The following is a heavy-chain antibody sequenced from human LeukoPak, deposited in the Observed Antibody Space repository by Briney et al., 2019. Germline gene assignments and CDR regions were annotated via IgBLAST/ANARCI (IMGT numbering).Heavy chain of an antibody. CDR3: AKERSTTTWYDH. CDR2: VSYDGSNK. V-gene: IGHV3-30*18. J-gene: IGHJ4*02. Sequence: GGSLRLSCAASGFTFSSFGMHWVRQAPGKGLEWVAVVSYDGSNKFYGDSVKGRFTISRDNSKNTVYLQMNSLRAEGTAVYYCAKERSTTTWYDHWGQGILVTVSS. D-gene: IGHD2-2*01. CDR1: GFTFSSFG.